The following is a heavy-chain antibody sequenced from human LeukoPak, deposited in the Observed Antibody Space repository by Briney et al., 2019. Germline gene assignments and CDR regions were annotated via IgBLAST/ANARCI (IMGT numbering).Heavy chain of an antibody. J-gene: IGHJ4*02. CDR2: MYLSGTT. D-gene: IGHD3-22*01. V-gene: IGHV4-4*02. CDR1: GDSINSLDL. Sequence: SGTLSLTCTVSGDSINSLDLWSWVRQPPGKGLEWIGEMYLSGTTHSNPSVKSRVTISIDKSRNQFFLNLSSVTAADTAAYYCAGLVGRYSSGLYYYYFDYWGQGTLVTVSS. CDR3: AGLVGRYSSGLYYYYFDY.